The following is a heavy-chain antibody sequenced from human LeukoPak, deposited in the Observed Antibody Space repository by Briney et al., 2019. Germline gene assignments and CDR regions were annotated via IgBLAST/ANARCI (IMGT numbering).Heavy chain of an antibody. CDR2: INWNGGST. D-gene: IGHD1-26*01. J-gene: IGHJ4*02. CDR3: ARVYGGGSYNDYLDY. V-gene: IGHV3-20*04. CDR1: GFTFDDYG. Sequence: GGSLRLSCAASGFTFDDYGMSWVRQAPGKGLEWVSGINWNGGSTGYADTVKGRFTISRDNAKNSLYLQMNSLRAEDTALYYCARVYGGGSYNDYLDYWGQGTLVTVSS.